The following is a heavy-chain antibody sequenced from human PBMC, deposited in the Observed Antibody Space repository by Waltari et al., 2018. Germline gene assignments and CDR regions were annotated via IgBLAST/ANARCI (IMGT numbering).Heavy chain of an antibody. J-gene: IGHJ6*02. D-gene: IGHD3-9*01. CDR1: GGSISSTPSY. CDR3: ARLPLNYAVDV. V-gene: IGHV4-39*07. CDR2: IYYSGTT. Sequence: QLQLQESGPGLAKPSETLSLTCPVYGGSISSTPSYWTWIRQTPGKGLECIGSIYYSGTTYHNPSLKSRITISIDTSQNQFSLKLYSVTAADTAVYYCARLPLNYAVDVWGQGTTVTVSS.